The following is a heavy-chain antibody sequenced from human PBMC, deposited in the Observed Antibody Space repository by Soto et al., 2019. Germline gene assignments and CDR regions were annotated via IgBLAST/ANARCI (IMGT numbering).Heavy chain of an antibody. CDR3: ATGATGDY. CDR2: ISAFNGDT. D-gene: IGHD1-26*01. V-gene: IGHV1-18*01. J-gene: IGHJ4*02. Sequence: QVQLVQSGAEVKKPGASVKVSCKASGYTFTSYGISWVRQAPGQGLEWMGWISAFNGDTNYAQRLQDRVTMTTDTSTSTAFMELRSLRSDDTAAFYCATGATGDYWGQGTPVTVSS. CDR1: GYTFTSYG.